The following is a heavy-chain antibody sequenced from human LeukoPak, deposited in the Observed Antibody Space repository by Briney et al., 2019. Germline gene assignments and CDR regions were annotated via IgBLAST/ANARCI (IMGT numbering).Heavy chain of an antibody. D-gene: IGHD1-1*01. J-gene: IGHJ4*02. CDR2: ISGSGGST. Sequence: PGGSLRLSCAASGFTFSSYAMSWVRQAPGKGLEWVSAISGSGGSTYYADSVKGRFTISRDNSKNTLYLQMNSLRAEDTAAYYCAKAPNWNDGPLYYFDYWGQGTLVTLSS. CDR3: AKAPNWNDGPLYYFDY. V-gene: IGHV3-23*01. CDR1: GFTFSSYA.